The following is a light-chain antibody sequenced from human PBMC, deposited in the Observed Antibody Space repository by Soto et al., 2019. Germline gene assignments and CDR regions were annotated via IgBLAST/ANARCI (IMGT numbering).Light chain of an antibody. CDR1: QSISSW. V-gene: IGKV1-5*01. CDR3: QQYNSYSGT. Sequence: DIQMTQSPSTLSASVGDRVTITCRASQSISSWLAWYQQKPGKAPKLLIYDASSLESGVPSRFSGSGSGTEFTLTISSVQPDDFATYYCQQYNSYSGTFGQRTKVDIK. J-gene: IGKJ1*01. CDR2: DAS.